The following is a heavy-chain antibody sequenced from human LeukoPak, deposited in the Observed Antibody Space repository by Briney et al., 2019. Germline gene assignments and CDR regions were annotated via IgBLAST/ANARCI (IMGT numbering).Heavy chain of an antibody. Sequence: PSETLSLTCAVYGGSFSGYYCSWIRQPPGKGLEWMGEIIHSGSTNYNPSLKGRVTISIHTSNNHLSLRLRSVPAADTAVYYCARGGIVGATYDYWGQGTLVTVSS. CDR2: IIHSGST. CDR1: GGSFSGYY. CDR3: ARGGIVGATYDY. V-gene: IGHV4-34*01. J-gene: IGHJ4*02. D-gene: IGHD1-26*01.